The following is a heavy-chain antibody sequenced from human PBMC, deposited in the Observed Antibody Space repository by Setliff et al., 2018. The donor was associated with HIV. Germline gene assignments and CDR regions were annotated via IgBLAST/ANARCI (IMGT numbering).Heavy chain of an antibody. V-gene: IGHV1-18*01. CDR2: ISAYNDNT. CDR3: AREPRYYHTSGTDAFDI. D-gene: IGHD3-22*01. Sequence: ASVKVSCKASGYTFTHYAISWVRQAPGQGLEYLGWISAYNDNTKDAQKFQGRVTMTTDTSTSTAYMELRSLRSDDTAVYYCAREPRYYHTSGTDAFDIWGQGTMVTVSS. J-gene: IGHJ3*02. CDR1: GYTFTHYA.